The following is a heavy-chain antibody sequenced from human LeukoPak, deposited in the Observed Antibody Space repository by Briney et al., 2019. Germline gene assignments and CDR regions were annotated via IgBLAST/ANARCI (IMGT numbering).Heavy chain of an antibody. D-gene: IGHD3-16*01. V-gene: IGHV3-30-3*01. J-gene: IGHJ4*02. CDR3: ARVWGLYYDYVWGSWPHDY. Sequence: PGGSLRLSCAASGFTFSSYAMHWVRQAPGKGLEWVAVISYDGSNKYYADSVKGRFTTSRDNSKNTLYLQMNSLRAEDTAVYYCARVWGLYYDYVWGSWPHDYWGQGTLVTVSS. CDR2: ISYDGSNK. CDR1: GFTFSSYA.